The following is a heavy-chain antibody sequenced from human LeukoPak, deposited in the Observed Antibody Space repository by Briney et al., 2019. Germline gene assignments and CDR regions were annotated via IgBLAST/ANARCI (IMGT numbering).Heavy chain of an antibody. J-gene: IGHJ4*02. D-gene: IGHD3-22*01. CDR2: IYYSGST. Sequence: SETLSLTCTVSGGSISSSSYYWGWIRQPPGKGLEWIGSIYYSGSTYYNPSLKSRVTISVDTSKNQFSLKLGSVTAADTAVYYCARDDSSGSPLDYWGQGTLVTVSS. CDR3: ARDDSSGSPLDY. V-gene: IGHV4-39*01. CDR1: GGSISSSSYY.